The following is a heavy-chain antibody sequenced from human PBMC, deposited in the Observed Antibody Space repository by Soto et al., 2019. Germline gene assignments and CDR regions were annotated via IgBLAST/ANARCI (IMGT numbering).Heavy chain of an antibody. V-gene: IGHV1-69*04. CDR3: AREYSSSWYSDY. J-gene: IGHJ4*02. CDR1: GGTFSSYT. CDR2: IIPILGIA. Sequence: GASVKVSCKASGGTFSSYTISWVRQAPGQWLEWMGRIIPILGIANYAQKFQGRVTITADKSTSTAYMELSSLRSEDTAVYYCAREYSSSWYSDYWGQGTLVTVSS. D-gene: IGHD6-13*01.